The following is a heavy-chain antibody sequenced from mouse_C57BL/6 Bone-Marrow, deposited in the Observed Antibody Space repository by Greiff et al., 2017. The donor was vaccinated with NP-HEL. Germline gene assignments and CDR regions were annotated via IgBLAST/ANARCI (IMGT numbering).Heavy chain of an antibody. Sequence: VQLQESGAELVKPGASVKLSCKASGYTFTSYWMHWVKQRPGQGLEWIGMIHPNSGSTNYNEKFKSKATLTVDKSSSTAYMQLSSLTSEDSAVYYCAGRKDFDYWGQGTTLTVSS. CDR3: AGRKDFDY. J-gene: IGHJ2*01. D-gene: IGHD3-3*01. CDR2: IHPNSGST. CDR1: GYTFTSYW. V-gene: IGHV1-64*01.